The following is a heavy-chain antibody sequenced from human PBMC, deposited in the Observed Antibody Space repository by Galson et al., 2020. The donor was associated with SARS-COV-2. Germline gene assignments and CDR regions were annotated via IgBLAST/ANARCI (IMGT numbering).Heavy chain of an antibody. CDR1: GFSLSNARMG. CDR3: ARVHLLRTTIFGVFTDDYYYYMDV. V-gene: IGHV2-26*01. CDR2: IFSNEEK. D-gene: IGHD3-3*01. J-gene: IGHJ6*03. Sequence: KMSGPTLVKPTETLTLTCTVSGFSLSNARMGVSWIRQPPGKALEWLAHIFSNEEKSYSTSLKSRLTISKDTSKSQVVLTMTNMDPVDTATYYCARVHLLRTTIFGVFTDDYYYYMDVGVKGTTVTVSS.